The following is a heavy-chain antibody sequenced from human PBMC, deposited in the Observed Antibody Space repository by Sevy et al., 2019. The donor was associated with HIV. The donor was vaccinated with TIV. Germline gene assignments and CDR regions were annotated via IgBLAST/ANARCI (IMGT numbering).Heavy chain of an antibody. D-gene: IGHD3-16*01. CDR3: ARDRRGYDYVWGSYRDY. CDR2: ISSSSSTI. Sequence: GGSLRLSCAASGFTFSSYSMNWVRQAPGKGLEWVSYISSSSSTIYYAHSVKGRFTISRDNAKNSLYLQMNSLRDEDTAVYYCARDRRGYDYVWGSYRDYWGQGTLVTVSS. J-gene: IGHJ4*02. V-gene: IGHV3-48*02. CDR1: GFTFSSYS.